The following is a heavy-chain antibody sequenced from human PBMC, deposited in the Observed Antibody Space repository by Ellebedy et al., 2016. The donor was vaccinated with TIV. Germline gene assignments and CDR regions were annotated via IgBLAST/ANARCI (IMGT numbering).Heavy chain of an antibody. CDR3: AKLAGVHLWYFDY. CDR1: GFTVSSSY. D-gene: IGHD2-21*01. CDR2: IKEDVSEK. Sequence: PGGSLRLSCAASGFTVSSSYMTWVRQAPGKGLEWVANIKEDVSEKYYVDSVKGRFTISRDNAKNSLYLQMNSLRAEDTAVYYCAKLAGVHLWYFDYWGQGTLVTVSS. V-gene: IGHV3-7*03. J-gene: IGHJ4*02.